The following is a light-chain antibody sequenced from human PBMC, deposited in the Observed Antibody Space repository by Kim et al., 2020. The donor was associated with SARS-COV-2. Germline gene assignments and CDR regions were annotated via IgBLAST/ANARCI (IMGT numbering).Light chain of an antibody. V-gene: IGKV1-16*02. CDR3: QQYHIYPIT. J-gene: IGKJ5*01. Sequence: DIQLPQSPSSLSASVGDRVTITCRASQGIGNDLAWFQQKPGKAPKSLIYAASNLQSGVPSKFSGSGSGTDFSLTISSLQPEDVATYYCQQYHIYPITFGQGTRLEIK. CDR1: QGIGND. CDR2: AAS.